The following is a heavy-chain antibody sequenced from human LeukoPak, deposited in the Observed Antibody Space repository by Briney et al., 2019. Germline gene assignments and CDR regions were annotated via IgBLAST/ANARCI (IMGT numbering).Heavy chain of an antibody. CDR2: ISSRSTYI. CDR3: AARDSYGSGSYPIDY. Sequence: PGGSLRLSCAASGFTFSSYSMNWVRQAPGKGLEWVSSISSRSTYIYYADSLKGRFTISRGNAKNSLYLQMNSLRAEDTAVYYCAARDSYGSGSYPIDYWGQGTLVTVSS. V-gene: IGHV3-21*01. J-gene: IGHJ4*02. D-gene: IGHD3-10*01. CDR1: GFTFSSYS.